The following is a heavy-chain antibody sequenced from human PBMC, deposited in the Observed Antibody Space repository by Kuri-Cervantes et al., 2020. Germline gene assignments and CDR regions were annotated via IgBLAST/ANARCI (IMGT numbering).Heavy chain of an antibody. V-gene: IGHV3-30*03. D-gene: IGHD1-26*01. CDR1: GFTFSSYG. CDR2: ISYDGSNK. J-gene: IGHJ4*02. CDR3: ATTGPSGSFL. Sequence: GESLKISCAASGFTFSSYGMHWVRQAPGKGLEWVAVISYDGSNKYYADSVKGRFTISRDDAKNSLFLQMDSLRAEDTAVYYCATTGPSGSFLWGQGTLVTVSS.